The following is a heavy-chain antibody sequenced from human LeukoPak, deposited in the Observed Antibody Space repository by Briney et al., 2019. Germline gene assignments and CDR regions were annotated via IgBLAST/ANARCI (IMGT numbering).Heavy chain of an antibody. Sequence: ASVKVSCKASGYTFTSYGISWVRQAPGQGLEWMGWISAYNGNTNYAQKLQGRVTMTTDTSTSTAYMELRSLRSDDTAVYYCARDMEWLHLGVSSPNFDYWGQGTLVTVSS. D-gene: IGHD5-24*01. CDR2: ISAYNGNT. J-gene: IGHJ4*02. V-gene: IGHV1-18*01. CDR3: ARDMEWLHLGVSSPNFDY. CDR1: GYTFTSYG.